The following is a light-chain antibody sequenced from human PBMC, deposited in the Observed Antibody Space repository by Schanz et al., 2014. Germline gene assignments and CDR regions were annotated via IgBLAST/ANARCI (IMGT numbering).Light chain of an antibody. CDR1: SSDVGAYNY. CDR2: DVT. V-gene: IGLV2-8*01. Sequence: QSALTQPPSASGSPGQSVTISCTGTSSDVGAYNYVSWYQQHPGKAPKLMIYDVTKRPSGVPDRFSGSKSGNTASLTVSGLQAEDEADYHCSSHTAITTAVVFGGGTQLTVL. CDR3: SSHTAITTAVV. J-gene: IGLJ2*01.